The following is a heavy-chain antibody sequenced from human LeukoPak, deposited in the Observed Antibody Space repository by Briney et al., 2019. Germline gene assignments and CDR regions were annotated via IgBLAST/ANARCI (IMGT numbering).Heavy chain of an antibody. D-gene: IGHD6-13*01. Sequence: PSETLSLTCTVSGGSISSSSYYWGWIRQPPGKGLEWIGSIYYSGSTYYNPSLKSRVTIYVDTSKNPFSLKLSSVTAADTAVYYCATRAPYSSSWYDDYRGQGTLVTVSS. V-gene: IGHV4-39*01. J-gene: IGHJ4*02. CDR3: ATRAPYSSSWYDDY. CDR2: IYYSGST. CDR1: GGSISSSSYY.